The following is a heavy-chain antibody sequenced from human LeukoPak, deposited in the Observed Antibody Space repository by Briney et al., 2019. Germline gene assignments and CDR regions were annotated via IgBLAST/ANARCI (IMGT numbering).Heavy chain of an antibody. D-gene: IGHD6-6*01. CDR1: GFTFSSYE. CDR2: ISSSSSYI. Sequence: GGSLRLSCAASGFTFSSYEMNWVRQAPGKGLEWVSSISSSSSYIYYADSVKGRFTISRDNAKNSLYLQMNSLRAEDTALYYCARAPPYSSSPAFDYWGQGTLVTVSS. J-gene: IGHJ4*02. CDR3: ARAPPYSSSPAFDY. V-gene: IGHV3-21*01.